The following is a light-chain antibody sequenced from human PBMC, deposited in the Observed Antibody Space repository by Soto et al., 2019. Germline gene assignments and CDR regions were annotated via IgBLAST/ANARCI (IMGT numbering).Light chain of an antibody. J-gene: IGKJ3*01. V-gene: IGKV1-33*01. CDR3: QQYDNIPFT. CDR2: DAT. CDR1: QDITNY. Sequence: DIQMTQSPSSLSASVGDRVTITCQASQDITNYLNWYQQKPGIAPKLLIYDATYLETGVPSRFSGGGSGKDFTFTISSLQPEDKATYYCQQYDNIPFTFGPGTKVDIK.